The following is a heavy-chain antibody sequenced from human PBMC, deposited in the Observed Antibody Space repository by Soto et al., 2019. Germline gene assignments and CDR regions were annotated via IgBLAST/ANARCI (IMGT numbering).Heavy chain of an antibody. Sequence: ENGLQWIGSIHSPGFSHYHPSLTSRLTISVDRSKNQFTLQLTSVTVADTAVYYCARAYCSGGSCLLDYWGQGTLVTVSS. D-gene: IGHD2-15*01. V-gene: IGHV4-61*10. J-gene: IGHJ4*02. CDR3: ARAYCSGGSCLLDY. CDR2: IHSPGFS.